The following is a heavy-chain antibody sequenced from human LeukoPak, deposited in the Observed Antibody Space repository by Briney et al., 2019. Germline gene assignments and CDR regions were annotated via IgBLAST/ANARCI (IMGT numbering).Heavy chain of an antibody. V-gene: IGHV4-61*02. Sequence: PSETLSLTCIVSGVSISRGSYYWTWLRQPAGRGLEWMGRSHNSGSTNYNPSLKSRVTISVDTSKNQFSLKLSSVTAADTAVYYCASLYGSGSYYPSDYWGQGILVTVSS. CDR2: SHNSGST. CDR3: ASLYGSGSYYPSDY. D-gene: IGHD3-10*01. CDR1: GVSISRGSYY. J-gene: IGHJ4*02.